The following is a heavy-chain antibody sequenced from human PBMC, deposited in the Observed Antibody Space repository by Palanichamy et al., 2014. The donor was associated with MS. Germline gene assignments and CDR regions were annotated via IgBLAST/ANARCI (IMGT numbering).Heavy chain of an antibody. V-gene: IGHV3-7*03. D-gene: IGHD1-1*01. CDR1: W. CDR2: IKQDGSEE. Sequence: WMTWVRQAPGKGLEWVAIIKQDGSEEYYVDSVKGRFTISRDNAKSSLYLQMDSLRAEDTAVYYCARAPKRGMFDYWGQGTLVTVSS. J-gene: IGHJ4*02. CDR3: ARAPKRGMFDY.